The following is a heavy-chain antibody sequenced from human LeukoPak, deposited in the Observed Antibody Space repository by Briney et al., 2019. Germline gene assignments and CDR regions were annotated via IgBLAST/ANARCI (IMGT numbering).Heavy chain of an antibody. J-gene: IGHJ4*02. CDR3: ALLAVASGFDY. V-gene: IGHV3-48*03. D-gene: IGHD6-19*01. Sequence: GGSLRLSCAVSGFPFSVYEMNWVRQAPGKGLEWVSNIGSSGTTIYYADSVRGRFSISRDNAKTSLYLQMNSLRVEDTAVCYCALLAVASGFDYWGQGALVTVSS. CDR1: GFPFSVYE. CDR2: IGSSGTTI.